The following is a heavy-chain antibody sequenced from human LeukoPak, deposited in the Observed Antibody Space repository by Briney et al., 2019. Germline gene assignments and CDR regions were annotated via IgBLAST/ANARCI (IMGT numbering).Heavy chain of an antibody. CDR3: AKAPTSMVRGAMNWFDP. Sequence: GGSLRLSCAASGFTFDDYAMHWVRQAPGKGLEWVSGISWNSGSIGYADSVKGRFTISRDNAKNSLYLQMNSLRAEDTALYYCAKAPTSMVRGAMNWFDPWGQGTLVTVSS. CDR1: GFTFDDYA. V-gene: IGHV3-9*01. J-gene: IGHJ5*02. D-gene: IGHD3-10*01. CDR2: ISWNSGSI.